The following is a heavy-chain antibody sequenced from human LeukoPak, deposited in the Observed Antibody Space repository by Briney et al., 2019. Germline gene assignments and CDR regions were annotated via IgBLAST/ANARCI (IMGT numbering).Heavy chain of an antibody. CDR2: INPNSGGT. CDR3: AREREHH. CDR1: GYKFTGYY. V-gene: IGHV1-2*02. J-gene: IGHJ5*02. D-gene: IGHD1-1*01. Sequence: ASVKVSCKASGYKFTGYYMHWVRQAPGQGLEWMGWINPNSGGTNYAQKFQGRVTMTRDTSISTAYMELIRLISDDTAVYYCAREREHHWGQGTLVTVSS.